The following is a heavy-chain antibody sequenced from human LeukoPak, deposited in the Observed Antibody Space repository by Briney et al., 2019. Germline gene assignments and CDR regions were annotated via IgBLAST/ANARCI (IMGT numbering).Heavy chain of an antibody. CDR1: GFTFSSYA. CDR2: IYSGGST. CDR3: AKVFSGSGWEPYYYYYMDV. Sequence: GGSLRLSCAASGFTFSSYAMSWVRQAPGKGLEWVSVIYSGGSTYYADSVKGRFTISRDNSKNTLYLQMNSLRAEDTAVYYCAKVFSGSGWEPYYYYYMDVWGKGTTVTVSS. V-gene: IGHV3-23*03. J-gene: IGHJ6*03. D-gene: IGHD6-19*01.